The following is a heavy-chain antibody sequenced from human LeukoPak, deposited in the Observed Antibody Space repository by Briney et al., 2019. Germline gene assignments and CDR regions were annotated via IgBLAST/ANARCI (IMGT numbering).Heavy chain of an antibody. Sequence: VKVSCKASGYTFTVHYMHWVRQAPGQGLEWMGWIYPKSGGTNYAQKFQTRVTMTRDTSVTTAFMELDILKSDDTAVYYCVRDGYSGGAFDIWGQGTMVTVSS. CDR2: IYPKSGGT. V-gene: IGHV1-2*02. D-gene: IGHD5-12*01. J-gene: IGHJ3*02. CDR1: GYTFTVHY. CDR3: VRDGYSGGAFDI.